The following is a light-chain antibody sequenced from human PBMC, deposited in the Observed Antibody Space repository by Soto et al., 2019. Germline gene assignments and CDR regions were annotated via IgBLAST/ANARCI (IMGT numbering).Light chain of an antibody. V-gene: IGLV1-44*01. Sequence: QSVLTQPPSTSGTPGHRVIISCSGTSSNIGSSTVNWYQQLPGTAPKLLIYGNDQRPSGVPDRFSGSKSGTSVFLAISGLQSEDEADYYCAAWDDSLNRWLFGGGTKLTVL. J-gene: IGLJ3*02. CDR3: AAWDDSLNRWL. CDR1: SSNIGSST. CDR2: GND.